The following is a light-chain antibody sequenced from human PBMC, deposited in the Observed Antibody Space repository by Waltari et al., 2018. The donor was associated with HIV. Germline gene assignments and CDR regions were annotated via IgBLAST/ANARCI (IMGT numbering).Light chain of an antibody. V-gene: IGKV1-5*03. CDR3: LQYEGDTRT. CDR2: KAS. J-gene: IGKJ1*01. Sequence: DIQTTPSPSTLSASVGDRVTITGRATQSVRTSLAWYQPKHGRSPKRLIYKASTLETEVPSRFSGSGSGTEVNLTISGLLSVDFATYYCLQYEGDTRTFGRGTTV. CDR1: QSVRTS.